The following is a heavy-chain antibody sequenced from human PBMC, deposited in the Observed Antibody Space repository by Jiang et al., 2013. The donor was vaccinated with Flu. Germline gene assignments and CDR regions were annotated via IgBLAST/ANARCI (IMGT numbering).Heavy chain of an antibody. V-gene: IGHV1-2*02. Sequence: PGASVKVSCKTSGYIFSGYYIHWVRQAPGQGLEWMGWINPDSGGXNHAQKFQGRVTMTRDTSISTAYMELSSLKADDTAVYYCARGRGPYSSSSNFWGQGTLVTVSS. J-gene: IGHJ4*02. CDR1: GYIFSGYY. D-gene: IGHD6-13*01. CDR2: INPDSGGX. CDR3: ARGRGPYSSSSNF.